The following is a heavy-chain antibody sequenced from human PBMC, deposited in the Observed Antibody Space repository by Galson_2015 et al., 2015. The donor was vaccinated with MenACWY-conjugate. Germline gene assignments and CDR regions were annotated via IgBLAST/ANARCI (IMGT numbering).Heavy chain of an antibody. D-gene: IGHD3-22*01. V-gene: IGHV3-7*03. CDR2: IKPDGSEK. J-gene: IGHJ4*02. CDR3: ASEDYYYDSSSRRKLSMDY. CDR1: GFTFSRYW. Sequence: SLRLSCAVSGFTFSRYWMHWVRQAPGKGLEWVADIKPDGSEKYYADSVKGRFTISRDNVKNSLYLQMNSLRAEDTAVYYCASEDYYYDSSSRRKLSMDYWGRGTLVTVSS.